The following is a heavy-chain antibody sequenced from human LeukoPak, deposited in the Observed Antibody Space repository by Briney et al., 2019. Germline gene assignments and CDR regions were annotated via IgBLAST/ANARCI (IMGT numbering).Heavy chain of an antibody. V-gene: IGHV3-30*18. CDR1: GFTFSSYG. Sequence: GRSLRLSCAASGFTFSSYGMHWVRQAPGKGLEWVAVISYDGSNKYYADSVKGRFTISRDNSKNTLYLQMNSLRAEDTAVYYCAKRRYSSSSWDYFDYWSQGTLVTVSS. J-gene: IGHJ4*02. CDR2: ISYDGSNK. CDR3: AKRRYSSSSWDYFDY. D-gene: IGHD6-6*01.